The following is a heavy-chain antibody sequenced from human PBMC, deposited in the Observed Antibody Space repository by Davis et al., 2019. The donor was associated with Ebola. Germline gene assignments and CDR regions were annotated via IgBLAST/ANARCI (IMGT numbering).Heavy chain of an antibody. V-gene: IGHV1-2*02. Sequence: ASVKVSCKASGYTFTDYYIHWARQPPGQGLEWLGWINPNSGDTNYAQKFQGKVTMTSDTSRTTAYLEVNSLRSDDTAVFFCARDLGFTSRWYSELYWGQGTLVTVSS. CDR3: ARDLGFTSRWYSELY. J-gene: IGHJ4*02. D-gene: IGHD6-13*01. CDR2: INPNSGDT. CDR1: GYTFTDYY.